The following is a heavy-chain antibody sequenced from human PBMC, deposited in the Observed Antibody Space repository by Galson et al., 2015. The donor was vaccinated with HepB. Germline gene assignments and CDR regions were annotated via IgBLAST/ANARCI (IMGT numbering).Heavy chain of an antibody. CDR1: GGSVSSGSYY. J-gene: IGHJ3*02. Sequence: QVQLQESGPGLVKPSETLSLTCTVSGGSVSSGSYYWSWIRQPPGKGLEWIGYIYYSGSTNYNPSLKSRFTISVDTSKNQFSLKLSSVTAADTAVYYCARVGIAVDAFDIWGQGTMVTASS. CDR2: IYYSGST. V-gene: IGHV4-61*01. D-gene: IGHD6-19*01. CDR3: ARVGIAVDAFDI.